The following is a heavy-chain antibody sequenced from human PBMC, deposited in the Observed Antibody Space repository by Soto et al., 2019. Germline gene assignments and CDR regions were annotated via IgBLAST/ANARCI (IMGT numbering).Heavy chain of an antibody. V-gene: IGHV3-30*18. J-gene: IGHJ6*02. CDR1: GFTFSSYG. CDR2: ISYDGSNK. Sequence: QVQLVESGGGVVQPGRSLRLSCAASGFTFSSYGMHWVRQAPGKGLEWVAVISYDGSNKYYADSVKGRFTISRDNSKNTLYLQMNSLRAEDTAVYYCAKDLVTPTPDYYYYGMDVWGQGTTVTVSS. D-gene: IGHD2-21*02. CDR3: AKDLVTPTPDYYYYGMDV.